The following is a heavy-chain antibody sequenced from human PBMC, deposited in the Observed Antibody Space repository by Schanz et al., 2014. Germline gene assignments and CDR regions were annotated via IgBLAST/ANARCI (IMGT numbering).Heavy chain of an antibody. V-gene: IGHV3-23*01. D-gene: IGHD3-10*01. J-gene: IGHJ6*02. CDR1: GFTFSTSA. CDR3: AKDGPGGSVSYSADGGMDV. CDR2: ILGLASTT. Sequence: EVQLLESGGGLVQPGGSLRLSCAASGFTFSTSAMSWVRQVPGKGLEWVSAILGLASTTYYADSVKGRFTISRDNSKSTLYLQMNSLRAEDTAVYYCAKDGPGGSVSYSADGGMDVWGQGTTVTVSS.